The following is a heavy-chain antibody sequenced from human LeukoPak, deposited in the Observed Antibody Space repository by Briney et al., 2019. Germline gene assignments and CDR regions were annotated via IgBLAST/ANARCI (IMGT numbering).Heavy chain of an antibody. CDR1: GFTFSSYS. CDR3: AREDTRSWPFDY. D-gene: IGHD6-13*01. V-gene: IGHV3-21*01. CDR2: ISSSSSYI. Sequence: GGSLRLSCAASGFTFSSYSMNWVRQAPGKGLEWVSSISSSSSYIYYADSVKGRFTISRDNAKNSLYLQMNSLRAEDTAVYYCAREDTRSWPFDYWGQGTLVSVSS. J-gene: IGHJ4*02.